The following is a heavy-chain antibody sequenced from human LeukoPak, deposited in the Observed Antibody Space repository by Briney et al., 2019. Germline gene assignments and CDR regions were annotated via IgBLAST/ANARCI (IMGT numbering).Heavy chain of an antibody. CDR2: VYYNGDT. CDR1: GGSISSSASY. J-gene: IGHJ5*02. D-gene: IGHD2/OR15-2a*01. V-gene: IGHV4-39*01. Sequence: PSKTLSLTCTVSGGSISSSASYWAWIRQPPGKGLEWIANVYYNGDTYYKSSLYSRVTISADTSKNQFSLNLRSVTAADTAVYYCARLLSPGWFDPWGQGTLVTVSS. CDR3: ARLLSPGWFDP.